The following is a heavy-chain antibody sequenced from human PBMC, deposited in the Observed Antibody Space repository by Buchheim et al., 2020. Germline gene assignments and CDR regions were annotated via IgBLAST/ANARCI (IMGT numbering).Heavy chain of an antibody. V-gene: IGHV3-11*06. CDR3: ARDSPLGSYYVYYYYGMDV. CDR2: ISSSGSYT. Sequence: QVQLVESGGGLVKPGGSLRLSCAASGFTFSDYYMSWIRQAPGKGLEWVSYISSSGSYTNYADSVKGRFTISRDNAKNSLYLQMNSLRAEDTAVYYCARDSPLGSYYVYYYYGMDVWGQGTT. J-gene: IGHJ6*02. CDR1: GFTFSDYY. D-gene: IGHD1-26*01.